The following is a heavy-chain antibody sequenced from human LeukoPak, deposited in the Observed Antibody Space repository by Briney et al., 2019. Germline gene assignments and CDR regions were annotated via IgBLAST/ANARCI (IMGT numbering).Heavy chain of an antibody. CDR2: IYYSGST. J-gene: IGHJ4*02. CDR1: GGSVSSGSYY. Sequence: SETLSLTCTVSGGSVSSGSYYWSWIRQPPGKGLEGIGYIYYSGSTNYNPSLKSRVTISVDTSKNQFSLKLSSVTAADTAVYYCARGCRTYYDFWSVRGGGFDYWGQGTLVTVSS. D-gene: IGHD3-3*01. CDR3: ARGCRTYYDFWSVRGGGFDY. V-gene: IGHV4-61*01.